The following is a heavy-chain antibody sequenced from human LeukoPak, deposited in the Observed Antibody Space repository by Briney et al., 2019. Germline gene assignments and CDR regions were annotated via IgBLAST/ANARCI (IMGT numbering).Heavy chain of an antibody. CDR2: INHSGST. J-gene: IGHJ4*02. V-gene: IGHV4-34*01. CDR1: GFTFRDYG. D-gene: IGHD6-13*01. CDR3: ARSSSWYRFRY. Sequence: GSLRLSCAASGFTFRDYGMTWVRQPPGKGLEWIGEINHSGSTNYNPSLKSRVTISVDTSKNQFSLKLSSVTAADTAVYYYARSSSWYRFRYWGQGTLVTVSS.